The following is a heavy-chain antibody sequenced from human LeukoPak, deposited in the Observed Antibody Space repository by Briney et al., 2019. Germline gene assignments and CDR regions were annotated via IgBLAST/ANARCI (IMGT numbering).Heavy chain of an antibody. CDR3: AKSNGYGLIDS. V-gene: IGHV4-4*07. J-gene: IGHJ3*01. Sequence: SETLSLTCAVPGVSISSYYWSWIRQPAGKGLEWIGRIDTSGNTNYKPSHKSRVTMSVDTSKKQFSLKLSSVTAADTAVYYCAKSNGYGLIDSWGQGTMVSVS. CDR2: IDTSGNT. D-gene: IGHD3-10*01. CDR1: GVSISSYY.